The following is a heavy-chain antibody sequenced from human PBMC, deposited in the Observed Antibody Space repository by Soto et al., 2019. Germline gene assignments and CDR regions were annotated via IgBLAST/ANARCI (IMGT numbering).Heavy chain of an antibody. CDR2: ISGSGGST. J-gene: IGHJ6*02. D-gene: IGHD5-12*01. CDR1: GFTFSSYA. Sequence: GGSLRLSCAASGFTFSSYAMSWVRQAPGKGLEWVSAISGSGGSTYYVDSVKGRFTISRDNAKNSLYLQMNSLRAEDTAVYYCARDPNIVATMGSIYYYYGMDVWGQGTTVTVSS. V-gene: IGHV3-23*01. CDR3: ARDPNIVATMGSIYYYYGMDV.